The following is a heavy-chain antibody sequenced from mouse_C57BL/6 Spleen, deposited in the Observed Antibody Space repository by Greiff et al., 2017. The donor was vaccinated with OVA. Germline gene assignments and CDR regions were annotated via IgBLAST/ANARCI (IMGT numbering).Heavy chain of an antibody. CDR3: TGLYYPPLAY. D-gene: IGHD2-1*01. V-gene: IGHV6-3*01. J-gene: IGHJ3*01. Sequence: EVKVEESGGGLVQPGGSMKLSCVASGFTFSNYWMNWVRQSPEKGLAWVAHIRLKSDNYATHYAASVKGRFTISRDTSKSLLYLQMNNVRAENTGIDYCTGLYYPPLAYWGQGTLVTVSA. CDR1: GFTFSNYW. CDR2: IRLKSDNYAT.